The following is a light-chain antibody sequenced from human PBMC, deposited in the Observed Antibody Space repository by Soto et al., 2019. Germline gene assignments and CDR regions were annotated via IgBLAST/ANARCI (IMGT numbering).Light chain of an antibody. CDR2: DAS. CDR1: QSGNHY. J-gene: IGKJ5*01. V-gene: IGKV3-11*01. Sequence: EIVWTQFPATLSLSPGERATLSCRASQSGNHYLAWYQQKPGQAPRRLVYDASNTATGVPARFSGSGSGTDFTLTISSLEPEDFAVYYCQQRSIWPPITFGQGTRLEIK. CDR3: QQRSIWPPIT.